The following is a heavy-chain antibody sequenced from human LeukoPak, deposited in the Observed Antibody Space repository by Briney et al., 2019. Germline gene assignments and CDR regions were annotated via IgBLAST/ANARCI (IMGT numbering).Heavy chain of an antibody. CDR2: IIPILGIA. CDR3: ARTVVPAAPFDY. J-gene: IGHJ4*02. Sequence: ASVKVSCKASGGTFSSYTISWVRQAPGQGLEWMGRIIPILGIANYAQKFQGRVMITADKSTSTAYMELSSLRSEDTAVYYCARTVVPAAPFDYWGQGTLVTVSS. V-gene: IGHV1-69*02. D-gene: IGHD2-2*01. CDR1: GGTFSSYT.